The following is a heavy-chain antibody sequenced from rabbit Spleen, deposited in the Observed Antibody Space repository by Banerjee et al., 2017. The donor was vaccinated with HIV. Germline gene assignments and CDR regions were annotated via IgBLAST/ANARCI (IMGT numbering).Heavy chain of an antibody. Sequence: QEQLEESGGDLVKPEGSLTLTCTASGFSFSSSYYMCWVRQAPGKGLEWIACIYTAGGSTYYASWAKGRFTISKTSSTVDLKMTSLTAADTATYFCARGDTSGYYGMDLWGQGTLVTVS. J-gene: IGHJ3*01. V-gene: IGHV1S45*01. CDR2: IYTAGGST. CDR1: GFSFSSSYY. CDR3: ARGDTSGYYGMDL. D-gene: IGHD1-1*01.